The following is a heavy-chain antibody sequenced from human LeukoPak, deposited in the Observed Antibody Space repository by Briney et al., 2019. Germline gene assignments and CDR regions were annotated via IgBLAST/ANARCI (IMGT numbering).Heavy chain of an antibody. CDR2: IYYSGST. Sequence: SETLSLTCTVSGGAISSSSYYWGWIRQPPGKGLEWIGSIYYSGSTYYNPSLKSRVTISVDTSKNQFSPKLSYVTAADTAVYYWARHGSLRSPVGYWGQGTLVTVSS. V-gene: IGHV4-39*01. J-gene: IGHJ4*02. CDR3: ARHGSLRSPVGY. D-gene: IGHD5-12*01. CDR1: GGAISSSSYY.